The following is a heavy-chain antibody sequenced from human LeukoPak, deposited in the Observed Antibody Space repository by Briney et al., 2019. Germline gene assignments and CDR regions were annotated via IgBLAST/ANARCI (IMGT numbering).Heavy chain of an antibody. CDR3: ARGIGYYDILTGYYERWFDP. D-gene: IGHD3-9*01. V-gene: IGHV4-59*01. J-gene: IGHJ5*02. Sequence: SETLSLTCTVSGGSISSYYWSWIRQPPGKGLEWIGYIYYSGSTNYNPSLKSRVTISVDTSKNQFSLKLSSVTAADTAVYYCARGIGYYDILTGYYERWFDPWGQGTLVTVSS. CDR2: IYYSGST. CDR1: GGSISSYY.